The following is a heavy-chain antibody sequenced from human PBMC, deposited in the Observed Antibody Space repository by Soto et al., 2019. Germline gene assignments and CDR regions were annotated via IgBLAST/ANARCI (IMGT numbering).Heavy chain of an antibody. Sequence: QVHLVQSGAEVKKPGASVKVSCKASGYTFTNHGISWVRQAPGQGLEWMGWISAYNGNTKYAQKFQDRVTMTTDTSTSTVYMELTSLRSDDTAVYYCARDGIFWSAYDDYWGQGTLVTVSS. J-gene: IGHJ4*02. CDR2: ISAYNGNT. D-gene: IGHD3-3*01. CDR1: GYTFTNHG. CDR3: ARDGIFWSAYDDY. V-gene: IGHV1-18*01.